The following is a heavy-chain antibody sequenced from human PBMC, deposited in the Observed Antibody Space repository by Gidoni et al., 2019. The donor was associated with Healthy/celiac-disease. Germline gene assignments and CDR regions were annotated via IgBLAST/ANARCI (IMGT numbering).Heavy chain of an antibody. CDR2: ISSNGGST. D-gene: IGHD6-13*01. CDR1: GFTFSSYA. Sequence: EVQLVESGGGLVQPGGSLRLSCAASGFTFSSYAMHWVRQAPGKGLEYVSAISSNGGSTYYANSVKGRFTISRDNSKNTLYLQMGSLRAEDMAVYYCARVGIAAAHDYWGQGTLVTVSS. V-gene: IGHV3-64*01. CDR3: ARVGIAAAHDY. J-gene: IGHJ4*02.